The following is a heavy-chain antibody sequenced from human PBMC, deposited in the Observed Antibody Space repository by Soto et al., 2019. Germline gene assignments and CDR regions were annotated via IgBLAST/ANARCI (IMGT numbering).Heavy chain of an antibody. CDR1: GFTFSSYG. J-gene: IGHJ4*02. V-gene: IGHV3-30*18. D-gene: IGHD3-16*01. CDR3: AKEGVYDYVWGSYHPQAYFDY. Sequence: GGSLRLSCAASGFTFSSYGMHWVRQAPGKGLEWVAVISYDGSNKYYADSVKGRFTISRDNSKNTLYLQMNSLRAEDTAVYYCAKEGVYDYVWGSYHPQAYFDYWGQGTLVTVSS. CDR2: ISYDGSNK.